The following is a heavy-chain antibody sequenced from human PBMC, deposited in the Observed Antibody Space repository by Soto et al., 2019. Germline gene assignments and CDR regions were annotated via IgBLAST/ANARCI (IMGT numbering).Heavy chain of an antibody. V-gene: IGHV4-31*03. J-gene: IGHJ3*02. D-gene: IGHD2-15*01. Sequence: QVQLQESGPGLVKPSQTLSLTCTVSGGAISRGGYYWSWIRQHPGKGLEWIGYIYYSGSTYYSPSLKSRVTISVETPKKQFSLKLSSVTAADTAVYYCARGVIVVVVAERDAFEIWGQGTMVTVSS. CDR1: GGAISRGGYY. CDR3: ARGVIVVVVAERDAFEI. CDR2: IYYSGST.